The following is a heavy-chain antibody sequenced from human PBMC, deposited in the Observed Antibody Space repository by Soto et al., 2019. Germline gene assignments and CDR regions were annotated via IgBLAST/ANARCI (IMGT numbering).Heavy chain of an antibody. Sequence: GGSLRLSCAASGFTFSSYAMHWVRQAPGKGLEWVAVISYDGSNKYYADSVKGRFTISRDNSKNTLYLQMNSLRAEDTAVYYCARDPTSSSGWFVLGYWGQGTLVTVSS. CDR2: ISYDGSNK. J-gene: IGHJ4*02. CDR1: GFTFSSYA. CDR3: ARDPTSSSGWFVLGY. V-gene: IGHV3-30-3*01. D-gene: IGHD6-19*01.